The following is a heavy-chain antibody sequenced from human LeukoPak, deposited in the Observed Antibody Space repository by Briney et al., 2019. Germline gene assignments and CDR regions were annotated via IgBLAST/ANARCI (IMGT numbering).Heavy chain of an antibody. CDR1: GFMFSNYV. CDR2: ISSDGGNE. V-gene: IGHV3-30*14. CDR3: VKGPGIAVAGGWFDP. D-gene: IGHD6-19*01. J-gene: IGHJ5*02. Sequence: GGSLRLSCAASGFMFSNYVVHWVRQAPGKGLEWVTLISSDGGNEYYADSVKGRFTVSRDNSENTLYLQMSSLRAEDTAVYYCVKGPGIAVAGGWFDPWGQGTLVTVSS.